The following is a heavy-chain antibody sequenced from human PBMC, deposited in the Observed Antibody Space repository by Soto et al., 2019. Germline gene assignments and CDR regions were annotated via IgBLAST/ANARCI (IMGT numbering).Heavy chain of an antibody. J-gene: IGHJ6*02. CDR2: FDPEDGET. V-gene: IGHV1-24*01. D-gene: IGHD3-9*01. CDR3: ATDPVYYDILTGYLMDV. CDR1: GYTLTELS. Sequence: ASVNVSCKVSGYTLTELSMHWVRQAPGKGLEWMGGFDPEDGETIYAQKFQGRVTMTEDTSTDTAYMELSSLRSEDTAVYYCATDPVYYDILTGYLMDVWGQGTTVTVSS.